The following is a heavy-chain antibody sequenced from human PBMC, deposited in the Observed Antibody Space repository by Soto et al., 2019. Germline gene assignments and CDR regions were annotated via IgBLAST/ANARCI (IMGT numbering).Heavy chain of an antibody. D-gene: IGHD6-13*01. V-gene: IGHV4-34*01. Sequence: SETLSLTCAVYGGSFSGYYWTRVRQPAGKGLEWIGGIYPGGSFNCDPSLKSRVTISIDTSKNHFSLNLTSVTAAATAVYYCARAPHWPPGMGFNPWGQGALVTAPQ. CDR3: ARAPHWPPGMGFNP. J-gene: IGHJ5*02. CDR2: IYPGGSF. CDR1: GGSFSGYY.